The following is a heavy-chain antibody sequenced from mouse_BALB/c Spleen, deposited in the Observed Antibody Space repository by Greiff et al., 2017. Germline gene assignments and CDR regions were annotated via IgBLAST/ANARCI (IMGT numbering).Heavy chain of an antibody. Sequence: QVQLQQPGAELVKPGASVKLSCKASGYTFTSYWMHWVKQRPGQGLEWIGEINPSNGRTNYNEKFKSKATLTVDKSSSTAYMQLSSLTSEDSAVYYCAGWYGNLYYYAMDYWGQGTSVTVSS. V-gene: IGHV1S81*02. CDR1: GYTFTSYW. D-gene: IGHD2-10*02. J-gene: IGHJ4*01. CDR2: INPSNGRT. CDR3: AGWYGNLYYYAMDY.